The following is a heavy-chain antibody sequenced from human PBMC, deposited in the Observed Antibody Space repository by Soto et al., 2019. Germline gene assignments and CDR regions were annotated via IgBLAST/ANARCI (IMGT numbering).Heavy chain of an antibody. J-gene: IGHJ3*02. Sequence: SETLSLTCTVSAGSISTYFWSWIRQPPGKGLEWIGYIYYSGTTDYNPSLKSRVTILLDTSKNQFSLRLSSVTAADTAVYYCARGRGGTYDAFDIWGQGTLVTVSS. CDR1: AGSISTYF. D-gene: IGHD1-26*01. CDR2: IYYSGTT. V-gene: IGHV4-59*01. CDR3: ARGRGGTYDAFDI.